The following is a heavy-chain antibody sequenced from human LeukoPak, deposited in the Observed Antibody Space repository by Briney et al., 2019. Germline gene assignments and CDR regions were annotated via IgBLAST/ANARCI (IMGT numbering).Heavy chain of an antibody. V-gene: IGHV3-23*01. CDR3: AKDKFCSSTSCYVDY. J-gene: IGHJ4*02. CDR2: TSGSGGST. D-gene: IGHD2-2*01. Sequence: GGSLRLSCAASGFTFSSYDMSWVRQAPGKGLEWVSDTSGSGGSTYYADSVKGGFTISRDNSKNALYLQMNSLRAEDTAVYYCAKDKFCSSTSCYVDYWGQGTLVTVSS. CDR1: GFTFSSYD.